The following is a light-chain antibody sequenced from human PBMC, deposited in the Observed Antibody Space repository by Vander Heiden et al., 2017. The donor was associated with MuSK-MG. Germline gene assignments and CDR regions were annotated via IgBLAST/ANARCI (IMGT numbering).Light chain of an antibody. V-gene: IGKV3-20*01. Sequence: EIVLTQSPGTLSLSPGERATLSCRASQSVSSSYLACYQQKPGQAPRLLIYGASSRATGIPDRFSGSASGTDFTLTISRLEPEDFAVYYCQQYGSSPFTFGRGTKVDIK. CDR1: QSVSSSY. CDR2: GAS. J-gene: IGKJ3*01. CDR3: QQYGSSPFT.